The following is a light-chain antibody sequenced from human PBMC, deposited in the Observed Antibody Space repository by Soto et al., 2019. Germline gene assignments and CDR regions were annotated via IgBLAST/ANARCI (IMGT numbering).Light chain of an antibody. CDR1: QTISSNY. V-gene: IGKV3-20*01. J-gene: IGKJ5*01. Sequence: EIVLTQSPGTLSLSPGEGGTLSCRASQTISSNYLAWYQQKPGQAPRLLIFGASTRATGIPDRFSGGGSGTDFTLTISRLEADDFAVYYCQHHGTSSTTFGQGTRLEI. CDR2: GAS. CDR3: QHHGTSSTT.